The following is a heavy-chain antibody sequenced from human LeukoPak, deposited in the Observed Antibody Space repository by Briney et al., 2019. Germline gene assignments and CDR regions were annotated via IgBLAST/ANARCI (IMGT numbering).Heavy chain of an antibody. CDR1: GFTFSSYG. J-gene: IGHJ6*02. CDR2: IWYDGSNK. CDR3: ARDAVMTTVTMSRNYYYYYGMDV. D-gene: IGHD4-17*01. V-gene: IGHV3-33*01. Sequence: GGSLRLSCAASGFTFSSYGMHWVRKAPGKGLEWVAVIWYDGSNKYYADSVKGRFTISRDNSKDTLYLQMNSLRAEDTAVYYCARDAVMTTVTMSRNYYYYYGMDVWGQGTTVTVSS.